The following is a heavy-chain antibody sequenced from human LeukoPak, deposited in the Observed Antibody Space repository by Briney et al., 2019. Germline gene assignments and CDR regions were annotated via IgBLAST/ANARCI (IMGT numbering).Heavy chain of an antibody. CDR2: ISYDGSNK. CDR3: AKDELYFDSPAWYLDY. Sequence: PGRSLRLSCAASGFTFSSYGIHWVRQAPGKGLEWVAVISYDGSNKYYADSVKGRFTISRDNSKNTLYLQMNSLRAEDTAVYYCAKDELYFDSPAWYLDYWGQGTLVTVSS. CDR1: GFTFSSYG. V-gene: IGHV3-30*18. J-gene: IGHJ4*02. D-gene: IGHD3-9*01.